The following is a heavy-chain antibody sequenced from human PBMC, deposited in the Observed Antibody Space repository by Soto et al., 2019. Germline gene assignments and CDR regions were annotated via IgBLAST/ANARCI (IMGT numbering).Heavy chain of an antibody. V-gene: IGHV1-69*02. Sequence: ASVKVSCKAAGGTFSSYTISWVRQAPGQGLEWMGRIIPILGIANYAQKFQGRVTITADKSTSTAYMGLSSLRSADTAVYYCASLSRGSRLAVAGPVWFDPWGQGTLVTVSS. CDR2: IIPILGIA. CDR3: ASLSRGSRLAVAGPVWFDP. CDR1: GGTFSSYT. D-gene: IGHD6-19*01. J-gene: IGHJ5*02.